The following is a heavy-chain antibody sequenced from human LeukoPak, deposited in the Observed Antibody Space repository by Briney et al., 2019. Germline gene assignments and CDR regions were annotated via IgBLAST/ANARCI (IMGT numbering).Heavy chain of an antibody. CDR3: ARVKKPAVIDY. D-gene: IGHD2-2*01. CDR2: TIPILGIA. CDR1: GYTFTSYD. Sequence: RASVKVSCKASGYTFTSYDINWVRQAPGQGLEWMGRTIPILGIANYAQKFQGRVTITADKSTSTAYMELSSLRSEDTAVYYCARVKKPAVIDYWGQGTLVTVSS. J-gene: IGHJ4*02. V-gene: IGHV1-69*04.